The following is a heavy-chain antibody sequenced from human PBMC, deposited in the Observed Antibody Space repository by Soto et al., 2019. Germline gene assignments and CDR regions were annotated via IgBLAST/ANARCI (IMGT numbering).Heavy chain of an antibody. D-gene: IGHD5-12*01. V-gene: IGHV1-46*01. Sequence: ASVKFSCKASGYTFTSYYMHWVRQAPGQGLEWMAIFNPSGGGTKYAQKFQGRVTVTRDTSTTTVYMELSSLKSDDTAVYYCARDDRDGYNDAGLDYWGQGTPVTVSS. CDR3: ARDDRDGYNDAGLDY. CDR2: FNPSGGGT. CDR1: GYTFTSYY. J-gene: IGHJ4*02.